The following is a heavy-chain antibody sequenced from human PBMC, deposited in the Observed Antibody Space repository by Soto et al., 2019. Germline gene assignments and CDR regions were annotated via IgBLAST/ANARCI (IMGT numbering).Heavy chain of an antibody. Sequence: QVQLQQWGAGLLKPSETLSLTCAVYGGSFSVYYWCWIRQPPGKGLEWIGDINHSGSTNYNPSLKRRVTISVDTSKNQFSLKRSSVTAADTAVYYCARGGGVVNPEHNSWFDPWGQGTLVHVSS. D-gene: IGHD2-15*01. V-gene: IGHV4-34*01. CDR1: GGSFSVYY. J-gene: IGHJ5*02. CDR3: ARGGGVVNPEHNSWFDP. CDR2: INHSGST.